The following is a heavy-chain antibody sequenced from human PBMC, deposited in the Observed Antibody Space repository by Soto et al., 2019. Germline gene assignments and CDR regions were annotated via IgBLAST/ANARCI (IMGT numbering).Heavy chain of an antibody. CDR1: GFTSSNYA. J-gene: IGHJ4*02. CDR3: AKDLRGNYPYYFDY. D-gene: IGHD1-26*01. V-gene: IGHV3-30*18. CDR2: ISYDGSNK. Sequence: GGSLSLSFPASGFTSSNYAIHWVRQAPGKGLEWVAVISYDGSNKYYADSVKGRFTISRDNSKNTLYLQMNSLRAEDTAVYYCAKDLRGNYPYYFDYWGQGTLVTVSS.